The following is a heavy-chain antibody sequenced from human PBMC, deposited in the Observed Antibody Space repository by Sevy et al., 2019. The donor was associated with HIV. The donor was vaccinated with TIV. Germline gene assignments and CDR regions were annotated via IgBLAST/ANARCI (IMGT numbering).Heavy chain of an antibody. CDR2: ISFDGDTK. Sequence: GGSLRLSCAASGFSFRNFGMHWVRQAPGKGLEWLALISFDGDTKYYGDSVKGGFTISRDNSKNTLYLQMNSLRVEDTAVYYCAKRGGHDSSGYVSYYYYGMDVWGQGTTVTVSS. CDR3: AKRGGHDSSGYVSYYYYGMDV. D-gene: IGHD3-22*01. J-gene: IGHJ6*02. CDR1: GFSFRNFG. V-gene: IGHV3-30*18.